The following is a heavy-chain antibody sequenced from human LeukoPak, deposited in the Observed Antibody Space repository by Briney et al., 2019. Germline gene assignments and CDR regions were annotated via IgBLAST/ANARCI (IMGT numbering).Heavy chain of an antibody. D-gene: IGHD6-13*01. CDR2: ISISGDTT. CDR3: ARGPSSNWSGLDF. CDR1: GFTFSSHA. Sequence: GGSLRLSRGASGFTFSSHAMTWVRQAPGKGLGWVSAISISGDTTYYADAVKGRFTVSRDNAKNTLYLQVNNLRAEDTAVYYCARGPSSNWSGLDFWGQGTLLTVSS. J-gene: IGHJ4*02. V-gene: IGHV3-23*01.